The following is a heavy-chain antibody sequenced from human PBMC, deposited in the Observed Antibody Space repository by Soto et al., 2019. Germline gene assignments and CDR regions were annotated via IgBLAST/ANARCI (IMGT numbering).Heavy chain of an antibody. CDR1: GGSFSGYY. D-gene: IGHD4-17*01. CDR2: INHSGST. CDR3: ARRGDPIDY. J-gene: IGHJ4*02. V-gene: IGHV4-34*01. Sequence: QVQLQQWGAGLLKPSETLSLTCAVYGGSFSGYYWSWIRQPPGKGLEWIGEINHSGSTNYNPSLKSRVSISVDTSKNLFSLTLSSVTAADTAVHYCARRGDPIDYWGQGTLVTVSS.